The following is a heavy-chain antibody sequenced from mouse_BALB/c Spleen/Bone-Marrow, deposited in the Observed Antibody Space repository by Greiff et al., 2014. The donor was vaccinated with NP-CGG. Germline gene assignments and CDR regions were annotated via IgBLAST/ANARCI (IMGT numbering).Heavy chain of an antibody. CDR3: ARGGNYYAMDY. Sequence: VQLQQSGPGLVAPSQSLSITCPVSGFSLTGYGVNWVRQPPGKGLEWLGMIWGDGSTDYKSALKSRLSISKDNSKSQVFLKMNSLQTDDTARYYCARGGNYYAMDYWGQGTSVTVSS. J-gene: IGHJ4*01. D-gene: IGHD2-1*01. V-gene: IGHV2-6-7*01. CDR2: IWGDGST. CDR1: GFSLTGYG.